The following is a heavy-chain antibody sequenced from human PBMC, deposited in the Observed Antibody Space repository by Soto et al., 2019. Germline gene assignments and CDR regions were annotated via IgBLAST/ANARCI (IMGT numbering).Heavy chain of an antibody. V-gene: IGHV4-59*08. D-gene: IGHD3-9*01. CDR2: IYYRGNT. Sequence: SETLSLTWTVSGGSIGTYDGSWILQHPGKGLEWIGYIYYRGNTDYNPSLKSRVTISLDTPKNQFSLKLSSVTAADTAVYYCARHPGYYDILTGYTTYYFDYWGQGILVTVSS. CDR1: GGSIGTYD. CDR3: ARHPGYYDILTGYTTYYFDY. J-gene: IGHJ4*02.